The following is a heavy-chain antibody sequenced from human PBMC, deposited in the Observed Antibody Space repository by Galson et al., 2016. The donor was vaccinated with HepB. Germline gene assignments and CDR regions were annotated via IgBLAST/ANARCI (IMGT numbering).Heavy chain of an antibody. V-gene: IGHV3-23*01. J-gene: IGHJ6*04. Sequence: SLRLSCAASGFTFSNLAMTWVRQAPGKGLEWISGISGKGDSTYYADSVKGRFTVSRDNSKNTPHLHMNRLRVDDTAVYYYANLGSGSFRGYFYGMECWGKGTPFTVPS. D-gene: IGHD3-10*01. CDR3: ANLGSGSFRGYFYGMEC. CDR2: ISGKGDST. CDR1: GFTFSNLA.